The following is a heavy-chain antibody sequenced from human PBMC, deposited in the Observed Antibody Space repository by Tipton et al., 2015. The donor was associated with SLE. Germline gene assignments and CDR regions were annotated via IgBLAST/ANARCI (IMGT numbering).Heavy chain of an antibody. V-gene: IGHV4-38-2*01. D-gene: IGHD3-22*01. J-gene: IGHJ2*01. Sequence: TLSLTCAVSGYFITSGHYWGWIRQPPGTGLEWIGSMYHSGSSYYNPSLKSRATISVDTSKNQFSLKLSSVTAADTAVYYCAREDYYDSSGSSWHFDLWGRGTLVSVSS. CDR2: MYHSGSS. CDR3: AREDYYDSSGSSWHFDL. CDR1: GYFITSGHY.